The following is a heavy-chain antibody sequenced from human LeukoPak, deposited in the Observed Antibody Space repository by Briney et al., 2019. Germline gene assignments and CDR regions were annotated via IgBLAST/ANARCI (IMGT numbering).Heavy chain of an antibody. CDR3: ARGRLRRVNYYYMDV. Sequence: PSETLSLTCEVSGDSLSSGGYSWSWIRQPPGKGLEWIGYIRYSGSTYYNPSLKSRLTMSVEASKNQFSLKLSSVTAADTAVYYCARGRLRRVNYYYMDVWGKGTTVTVSS. D-gene: IGHD3-3*01. CDR1: GDSLSSGGYS. J-gene: IGHJ6*03. CDR2: IRYSGST. V-gene: IGHV4-30-4*07.